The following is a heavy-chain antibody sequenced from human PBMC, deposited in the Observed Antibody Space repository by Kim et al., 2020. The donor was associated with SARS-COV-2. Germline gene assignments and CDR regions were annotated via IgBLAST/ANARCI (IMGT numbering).Heavy chain of an antibody. D-gene: IGHD4-17*01. J-gene: IGHJ4*02. CDR3: ARADGGQLHY. Sequence: GTNYAQKFQGGVTMTRDTSISTAYMELSRLRSDDTAVYYCARADGGQLHYWGQGTLVTVSS. CDR2: GT. V-gene: IGHV1-2*02.